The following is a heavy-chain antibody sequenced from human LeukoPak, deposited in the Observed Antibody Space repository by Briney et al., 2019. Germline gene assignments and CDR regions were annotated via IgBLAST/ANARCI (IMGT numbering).Heavy chain of an antibody. Sequence: SETLSLTCTVSGGSISSYYWSWIRQPPGKGLEWIGYIYYSGSTNYNPSLKSRVTISVDTSKNQFSLELSSVTAADTAVYYCARGPQTTVVIGTKWDYWGQGTLVTVSS. CDR3: ARGPQTTVVIGTKWDY. J-gene: IGHJ4*02. V-gene: IGHV4-59*01. D-gene: IGHD4-17*01. CDR2: IYYSGST. CDR1: GGSISSYY.